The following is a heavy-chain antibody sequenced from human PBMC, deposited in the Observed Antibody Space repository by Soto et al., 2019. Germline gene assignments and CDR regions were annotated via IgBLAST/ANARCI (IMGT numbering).Heavy chain of an antibody. CDR2: ISYDGSNK. D-gene: IGHD3-9*01. V-gene: IGHV3-30-3*01. J-gene: IGHJ4*02. Sequence: GGSLRLSCAASGFTFSSYAMHWVRQAPGKGLEWVAVISYDGSNKYYADSVKGRFTISRDNSKNTLYLQMNSLRAEDTTVYYCARDYDILTGYYIGYWGQGTLVTVSS. CDR1: GFTFSSYA. CDR3: ARDYDILTGYYIGY.